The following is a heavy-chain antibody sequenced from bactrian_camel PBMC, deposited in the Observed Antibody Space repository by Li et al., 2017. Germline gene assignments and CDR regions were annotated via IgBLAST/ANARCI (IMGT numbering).Heavy chain of an antibody. D-gene: IGHD6*01. CDR2: IYSGTSTT. CDR1: RYTPSSK. CDR3: AADVGSMSGNCRPNY. J-gene: IGHJ4*01. V-gene: IGHV3S40*01. Sequence: VQLVESGGASVTAGGSLTLSCKLSRYTPSSKYAWFRQAPGKEREGVAAIYSGTSTTHYAESVKGRFTISRDEAKNTVYLQMNNLKPEDTAMYYCAADVGSMSGNCRPNYWGQGTQVTVS.